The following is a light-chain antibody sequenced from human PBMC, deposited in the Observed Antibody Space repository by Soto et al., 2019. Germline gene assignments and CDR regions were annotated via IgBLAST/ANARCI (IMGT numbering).Light chain of an antibody. CDR3: HQYASSPRT. Sequence: EIELTQSPDTLSLSPGERATLSFRASQTVGNNFLAWYQHKPGQAPRRLIYHASNRATGIPDRFSGSGSGTDFTLTISGLEPEDFAVYYCHQYASSPRTFGQGTNVEIK. CDR1: QTVGNNF. J-gene: IGKJ1*01. CDR2: HAS. V-gene: IGKV3-20*01.